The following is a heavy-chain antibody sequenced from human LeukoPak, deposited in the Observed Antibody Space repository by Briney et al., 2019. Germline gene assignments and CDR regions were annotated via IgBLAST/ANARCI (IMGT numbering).Heavy chain of an antibody. CDR1: GASISSHY. V-gene: IGHV4-4*07. Sequence: SETLSLTCTVSGASISSHYWSWIRQPAGKGLEWIGRTYNTGSNDYDPSLKRRVTMSVDTSKNQFSLKLSSVTAADTAVYYCARYTGSNQRYFDYWGQGTLVTVSS. J-gene: IGHJ4*02. CDR3: ARYTGSNQRYFDY. D-gene: IGHD1-26*01. CDR2: TYNTGSN.